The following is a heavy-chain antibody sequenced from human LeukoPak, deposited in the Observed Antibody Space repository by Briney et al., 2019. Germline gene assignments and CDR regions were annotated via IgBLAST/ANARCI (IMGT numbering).Heavy chain of an antibody. CDR3: TTDAITIFGVVIIRDY. Sequence: PGGSLRLSCAASGFTFSNAWMSWVRQAPGKGLEWVGRIKSKTDGGTTDYAAPVKGRFTISRDDSKNMLYLQMNSLKTEDTAVYYCTTDAITIFGVVIIRDYWGQGTLVTVSS. J-gene: IGHJ4*02. V-gene: IGHV3-15*01. CDR1: GFTFSNAW. D-gene: IGHD3-3*01. CDR2: IKSKTDGGTT.